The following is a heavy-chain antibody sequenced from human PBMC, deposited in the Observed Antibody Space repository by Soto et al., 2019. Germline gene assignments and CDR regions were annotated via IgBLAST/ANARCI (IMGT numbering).Heavy chain of an antibody. CDR2: ISYDGSNK. D-gene: IGHD6-19*01. J-gene: IGHJ4*02. CDR3: AKDLETLIAVAGPFDY. V-gene: IGHV3-30*18. Sequence: PGGSLRLSCAASGFTFSIYGMHWVRHAPGKGLEWVAVISYDGSNKYYADSVKGRFTISRDNSKNTLYLQMNSLRAEDTAVYYCAKDLETLIAVAGPFDYWGQGTLVTVSS. CDR1: GFTFSIYG.